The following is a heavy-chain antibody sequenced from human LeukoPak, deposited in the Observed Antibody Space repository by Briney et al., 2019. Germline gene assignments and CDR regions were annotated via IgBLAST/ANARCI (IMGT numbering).Heavy chain of an antibody. V-gene: IGHV3-13*01. CDR1: GFTFNNYE. J-gene: IGHJ3*01. Sequence: GGSLRLSCAASGFTFNNYEMHWVRQTAGKGLEWVSAVGIAGDTFYAGSVKGRFSISRDNAESSSFLQMNSLRAGDTAVYYCAREGRMGTADAFDVWGQGTMVTVSS. D-gene: IGHD1-14*01. CDR3: AREGRMGTADAFDV. CDR2: VGIAGDT.